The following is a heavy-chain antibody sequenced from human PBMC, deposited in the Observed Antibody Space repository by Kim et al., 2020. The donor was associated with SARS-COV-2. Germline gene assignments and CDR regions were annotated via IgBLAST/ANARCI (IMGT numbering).Heavy chain of an antibody. Sequence: SETLSLTCAVYGGSFSGYYWSWIRQPPGKGLEWIGEINHSGSTNYNPSLKSRVTISVDTSKNQFSLKLSSVTAADTAVYYCARQPWIQLWFDYWGQGTLVTVSS. V-gene: IGHV4-34*01. CDR1: GGSFSGYY. D-gene: IGHD5-18*01. CDR3: ARQPWIQLWFDY. CDR2: INHSGST. J-gene: IGHJ4*02.